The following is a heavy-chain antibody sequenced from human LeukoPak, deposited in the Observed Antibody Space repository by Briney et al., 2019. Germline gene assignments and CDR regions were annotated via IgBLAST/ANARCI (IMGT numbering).Heavy chain of an antibody. CDR2: VTPSDGA. D-gene: IGHD5-24*01. J-gene: IGHJ4*02. V-gene: IGHV1-2*02. CDR3: ARDRYGDGFAHFDY. Sequence: ASVKVSCKSSGYTFTAYAMHWVRQAPGQGLEWMGWVTPSDGANYAQKFQGRVTMTRDTSMSTAYMDLNRLTSDDTAVYFCARDRYGDGFAHFDYWGQGTLVTVSS. CDR1: GYTFTAYA.